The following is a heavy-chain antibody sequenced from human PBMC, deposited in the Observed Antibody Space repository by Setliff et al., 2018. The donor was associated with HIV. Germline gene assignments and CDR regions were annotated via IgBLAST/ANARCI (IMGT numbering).Heavy chain of an antibody. CDR1: GGSISSGSYY. J-gene: IGHJ4*02. V-gene: IGHV4-61*10. CDR2: IFSSGST. CDR3: ARGWEWGAPLDY. Sequence: LTCTVSGGSISSGSYYWSWIRQPAGKGLEWIGYIFSSGSTTYNPSLKSRVTISIDTSKNQFSLKVSSVTAADTAVYYCARGWEWGAPLDYWGQGTLVTVSS. D-gene: IGHD1-26*01.